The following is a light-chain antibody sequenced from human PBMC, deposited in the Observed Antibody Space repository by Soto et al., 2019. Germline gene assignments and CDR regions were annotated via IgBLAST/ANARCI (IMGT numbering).Light chain of an antibody. V-gene: IGKV1-39*01. CDR3: QQSYSTPFT. CDR1: QSINSY. CDR2: AAS. J-gene: IGKJ3*01. Sequence: DIQMTQSPSSLSASVGDRVTITCRASQSINSYLNWSQQKPGKAPNLLIYAASSLQSGVPSKFSGRRSGTDFTLTISSLQPEDFATYYCQQSYSTPFTIGPGTKVDIK.